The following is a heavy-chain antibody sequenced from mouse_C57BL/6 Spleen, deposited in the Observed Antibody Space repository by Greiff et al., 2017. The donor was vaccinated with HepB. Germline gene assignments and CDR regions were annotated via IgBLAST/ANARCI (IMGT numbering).Heavy chain of an antibody. Sequence: VQLVESGAELVKPGASVKVSCKASGYTFTSYWMHWVKQRPGQGLEWIGRIHPSDSDTNYNQKFKGKATLTVDKSSSTAYMQLSNLTPEDSAVYYCAIASYYGSSYTYWYVDVWGPGTTVTVSS. CDR1: GYTFTSYW. J-gene: IGHJ1*01. CDR3: AIASYYGSSYTYWYVDV. CDR2: IHPSDSDT. V-gene: IGHV1-74*01. D-gene: IGHD1-1*01.